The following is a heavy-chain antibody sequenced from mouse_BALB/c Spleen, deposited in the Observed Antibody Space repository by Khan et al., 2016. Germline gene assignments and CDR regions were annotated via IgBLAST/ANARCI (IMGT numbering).Heavy chain of an antibody. CDR1: GYTFTNYG. CDR3: DTYYRDAMDY. J-gene: IGHJ4*01. V-gene: IGHV9-3-1*01. CDR2: INTYTGEP. D-gene: IGHD2-14*01. Sequence: QIQLVQSGPELKKPGETVKISCKASGYTFTNYGMNWVKQAPGKGLKWMGWINTYTGEPTYADDFKGRFAFSLETSASTAYLQINNLKNEDTATYCCDTYYRDAMDYWGQGTSVTVSS.